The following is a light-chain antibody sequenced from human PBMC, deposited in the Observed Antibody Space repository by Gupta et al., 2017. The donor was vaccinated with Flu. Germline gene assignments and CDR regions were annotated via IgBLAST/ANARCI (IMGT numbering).Light chain of an antibody. CDR1: SSHIGRTY. CDR3: SSGDVSQSCSV. V-gene: IGLV1-47*01. J-gene: IGLJ3*02. CDR2: TND. Sequence: QSVLTQPPSASGPPGQRVAISCSGYSSHIGRTYVYWYHQLPGPAPNLLITTNDQRPSGVPARLSGSKYGTSAALATSGLRLDDEATYYCSSGDVSQSCSVFGGGTKLTVL.